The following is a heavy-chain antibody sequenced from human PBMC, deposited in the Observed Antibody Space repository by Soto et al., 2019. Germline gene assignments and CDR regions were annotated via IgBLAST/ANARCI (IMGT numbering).Heavy chain of an antibody. CDR2: IVVGSGNT. J-gene: IGHJ4*02. D-gene: IGHD3-22*01. V-gene: IGHV1-58*02. Sequence: SVKVSCKASGFTFISSAMQWVRQARGQRLEWIGWIVVGSGNTNYAQKFQERVTITRDMSTSTAYMELSSLRSEDTAVYYCAAGGYYYDSSGYGYWGQGTLVTVSS. CDR3: AAGGYYYDSSGYGY. CDR1: GFTFISSA.